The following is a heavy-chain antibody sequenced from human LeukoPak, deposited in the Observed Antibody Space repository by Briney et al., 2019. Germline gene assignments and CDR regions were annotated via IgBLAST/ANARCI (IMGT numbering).Heavy chain of an antibody. CDR2: IYYSGTT. Sequence: PSETLSLTCTVSGGSINSDSYYWSWIRQHPGKGLEWIGYIYYSGTTYYSPSLKSRITISIDTPKSQFSLKLSSVTAADTAVYYCARNHGSGSINWFDPWGQGTLVTVSS. D-gene: IGHD6-19*01. V-gene: IGHV4-31*03. CDR1: GGSINSDSYY. J-gene: IGHJ5*02. CDR3: ARNHGSGSINWFDP.